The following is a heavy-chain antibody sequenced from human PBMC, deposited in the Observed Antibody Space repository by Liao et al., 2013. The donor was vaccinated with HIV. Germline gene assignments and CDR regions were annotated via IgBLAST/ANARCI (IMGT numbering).Heavy chain of an antibody. D-gene: IGHD1-14*01. CDR3: ARERYTLEM. CDR1: GGSISSFS. J-gene: IGHJ3*02. Sequence: QVQLQESGPGLVKTSKTLSLTCAVSGGSISSFSWNWIRQTSGKGLEWIGRISASGNSIYNPSLRNRLTLSLDTSKNQFSLNLRSVTAADTAVYYCARERYTLEMWGQGTMVTVSS. V-gene: IGHV4-4*07. CDR2: ISASGNS.